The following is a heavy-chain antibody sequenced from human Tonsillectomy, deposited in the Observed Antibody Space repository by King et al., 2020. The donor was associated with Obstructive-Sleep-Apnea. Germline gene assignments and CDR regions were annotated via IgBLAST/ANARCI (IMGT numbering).Heavy chain of an antibody. CDR3: ARGQRMGWTWFDP. D-gene: IGHD6-25*01. Sequence: QLQESGPGLVRPSETLSLTCTVSGASITNPYYWAWIRQSPGTGLEFIGSVYYTGATYCNPSLKSRLSMSVDTSKNQFSLKLTSVTAADTAVYYCARGQRMGWTWFDPWGRGTRVAVSS. CDR2: VYYTGAT. J-gene: IGHJ5*02. CDR1: GASITNPYY. V-gene: IGHV4-39*07.